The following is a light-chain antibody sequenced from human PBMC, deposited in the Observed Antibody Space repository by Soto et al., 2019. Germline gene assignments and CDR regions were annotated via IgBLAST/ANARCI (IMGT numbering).Light chain of an antibody. Sequence: QSVLTQPASVSGCPGQSITISCTGTSSDVGGYNYVSWYQQHPGKAPKLMIYDVSNRPSGVSNRFSGSKSGNTASLTIPGLQAEDEADYDCSSYTSSSTLYVFGTGTKVTVL. CDR1: SSDVGGYNY. CDR3: SSYTSSSTLYV. J-gene: IGLJ1*01. CDR2: DVS. V-gene: IGLV2-14*01.